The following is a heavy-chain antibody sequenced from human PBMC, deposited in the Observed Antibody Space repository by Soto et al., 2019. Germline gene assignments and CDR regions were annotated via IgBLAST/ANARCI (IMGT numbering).Heavy chain of an antibody. J-gene: IGHJ5*02. CDR1: GGSISSRGYY. CDR3: ATSNWFDP. Sequence: QLQLQESGPGLVKPSETLSLTCTVSGGSISSRGYYWGWIRQPPGKGLEWIGTIYYSGSTYYNPSPKSRVTISVDTSKNQFSLKLSSVTAADTAVYYGATSNWFDPWGQGTLVTVSS. V-gene: IGHV4-39*01. CDR2: IYYSGST.